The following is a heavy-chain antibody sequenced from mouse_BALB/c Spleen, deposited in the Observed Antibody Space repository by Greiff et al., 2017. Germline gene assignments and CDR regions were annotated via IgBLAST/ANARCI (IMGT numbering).Heavy chain of an antibody. CDR2: ISYSGST. Sequence: EVKLEESGPGLVKPSQSLSLTCTVTGYSITSDYAWNWIRQFPGNKLEWMGYISYSGSTSYNPSLKSRISITRDTSKNQFFLQLNSVTTEDTATYYCARGAYYRYDYAMDYWGQGTSVTVSS. CDR1: GYSITSDYA. D-gene: IGHD2-14*01. J-gene: IGHJ4*01. V-gene: IGHV3-2*02. CDR3: ARGAYYRYDYAMDY.